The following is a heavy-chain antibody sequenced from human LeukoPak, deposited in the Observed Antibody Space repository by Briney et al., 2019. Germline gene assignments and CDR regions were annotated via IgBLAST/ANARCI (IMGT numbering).Heavy chain of an antibody. D-gene: IGHD6-13*01. Sequence: GGSLRLSCTAPGFTFGGYAVSWVRQAPGRGLEWVSSISGGSEDSYYADSVKGRFTISRDNSRSTLYLQMNSLRADDTAVYYCGRTIAQYSNSWLYYFYGLDVWGQGTTVTVSS. CDR1: GFTFGGYA. CDR3: GRTIAQYSNSWLYYFYGLDV. J-gene: IGHJ6*02. V-gene: IGHV3-23*01. CDR2: ISGGSEDS.